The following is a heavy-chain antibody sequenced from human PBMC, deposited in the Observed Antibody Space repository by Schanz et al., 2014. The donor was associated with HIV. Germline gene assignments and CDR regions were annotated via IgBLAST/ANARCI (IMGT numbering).Heavy chain of an antibody. CDR1: GFNFNSYG. CDR2: IKEDGSEK. Sequence: VPLVESGGGVGQPGGALRLSCVGSGFNFNSYGMHCVRQAPGKGLEWVANIKEDGSEKYHADAVKGRFTISRDNAKNSLFLQMESLRAEDTAVYYCARDGGEVWGQGTTVTVSS. D-gene: IGHD3-16*01. J-gene: IGHJ6*02. V-gene: IGHV3-7*01. CDR3: ARDGGEV.